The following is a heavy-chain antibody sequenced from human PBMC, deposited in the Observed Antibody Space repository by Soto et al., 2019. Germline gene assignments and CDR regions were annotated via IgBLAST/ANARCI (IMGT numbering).Heavy chain of an antibody. D-gene: IGHD3-22*01. J-gene: IGHJ4*02. CDR1: GGTFSSYA. Sequence: QVQLAQSGAEVKKPGSSVKVSCKASGGTFSSYAISWVRQAPGQGLEWMGGIIPIFGTANYAQKFQGRVTITADESTSTAYMELSSLRSEDTAVYYCARSRYYYDGSGYYYFDYWGQGTLVTVSS. CDR3: ARSRYYYDGSGYYYFDY. V-gene: IGHV1-69*01. CDR2: IIPIFGTA.